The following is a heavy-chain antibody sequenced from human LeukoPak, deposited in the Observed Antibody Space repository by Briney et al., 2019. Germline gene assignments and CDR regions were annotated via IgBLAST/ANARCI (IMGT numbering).Heavy chain of an antibody. V-gene: IGHV4-59*01. CDR3: ARGRDGYSD. J-gene: IGHJ1*01. D-gene: IGHD5-24*01. CDR2: IYYTGTT. Sequence: SETLSLTCTVSGASIKTYYWSWIRQSLEKGPEWIGYIYYTGTTDCNPSLKSRLTISVDMSKNQFSLKLSSVTAADTAVYYCARGRDGYSDWGQGTLVTVPS. CDR1: GASIKTYY.